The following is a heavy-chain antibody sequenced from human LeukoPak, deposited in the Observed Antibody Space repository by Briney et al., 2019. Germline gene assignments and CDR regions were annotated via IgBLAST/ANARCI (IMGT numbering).Heavy chain of an antibody. Sequence: GESLKISCKGSGYSFTSYWIAWVRQMPGKGLEWMGDIYPDDSDTRYRLSFQGQVTISADKSISTAYLQWSSLKASDTAMYYCARQSVPRVYFDYWGQGTLVTVSS. V-gene: IGHV5-51*01. CDR3: ARQSVPRVYFDY. CDR2: IYPDDSDT. J-gene: IGHJ4*02. CDR1: GYSFTSYW.